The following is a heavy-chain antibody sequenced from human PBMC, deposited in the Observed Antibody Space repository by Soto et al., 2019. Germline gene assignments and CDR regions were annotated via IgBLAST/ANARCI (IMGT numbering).Heavy chain of an antibody. J-gene: IGHJ5*02. V-gene: IGHV4-61*01. CDR3: AGYNWNYYFDP. CDR2: IYHSGST. Sequence: SETLSLTCTVSGGSVRDGSYYWAWLRQPPGKGLEWIGHIYHSGSTIYNPSLKSRVTISIDTSKSQFSLNLNSMTAADTAVYYCAGYNWNYYFDPWGQGTLVTLSS. D-gene: IGHD1-7*01. CDR1: GGSVRDGSYY.